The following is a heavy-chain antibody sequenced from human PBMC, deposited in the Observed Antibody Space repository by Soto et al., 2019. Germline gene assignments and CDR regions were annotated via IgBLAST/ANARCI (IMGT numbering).Heavy chain of an antibody. V-gene: IGHV4-39*01. CDR1: GGSISSSSYY. CDR3: ARHSGYYGSGYYYVQQFDY. Sequence: PSETLSLTCTVSGGSISSSSYYWGWIRQPPGKGLEGSGSIYYSWSTYYNPSLKSRVTISVDASKNQFSLDLSSVTAADTAVYYCARHSGYYGSGYYYVQQFDYWGQGTLVTVSS. J-gene: IGHJ4*02. D-gene: IGHD3-22*01. CDR2: IYYSWST.